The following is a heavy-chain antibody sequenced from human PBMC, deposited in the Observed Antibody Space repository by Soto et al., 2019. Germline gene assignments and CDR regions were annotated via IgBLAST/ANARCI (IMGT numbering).Heavy chain of an antibody. J-gene: IGHJ4*02. CDR1: GGSISSYY. V-gene: IGHV4-59*01. Sequence: SETLSLTCTVSGGSISSYYWSWIGQPPGKGLEWIGYIYYSGSANYNPSLKSRVTISVDTSKNQFSLKLSSVTAADTAVYYCARAPYYYDSSGYYYPFDYWGQGTLVTVSS. CDR2: IYYSGSA. D-gene: IGHD3-22*01. CDR3: ARAPYYYDSSGYYYPFDY.